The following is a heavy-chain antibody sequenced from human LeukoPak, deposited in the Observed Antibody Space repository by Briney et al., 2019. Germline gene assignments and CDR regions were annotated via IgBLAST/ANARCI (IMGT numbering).Heavy chain of an antibody. CDR3: ARGIAVAGNWFDP. CDR1: GSTFSSYA. V-gene: IGHV3-30-3*01. J-gene: IGHJ5*02. Sequence: GGSLRLSCAASGSTFSSYAMHWVRQAPGKGLEWVAVISYDGSNKNYADSVKGRFTISRDNSKNTLYLQMNSLRAEDTAVYYCARGIAVAGNWFDPWGQGTLVTVSS. CDR2: ISYDGSNK. D-gene: IGHD6-19*01.